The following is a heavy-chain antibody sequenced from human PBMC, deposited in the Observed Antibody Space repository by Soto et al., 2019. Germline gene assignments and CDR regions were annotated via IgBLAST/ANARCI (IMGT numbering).Heavy chain of an antibody. CDR3: AGGGVGYCSGGSCWNYGMDV. J-gene: IGHJ6*02. Sequence: SVKVSCKASGGTFSSYAISWVRQAPGQGLEWMGGIIPIFGTANYAQKFQGRVTITADESTSTAYMELSSLRSEDTAVYYCAGGGVGYCSGGSCWNYGMDVWGQGTTVTVSS. V-gene: IGHV1-69*13. CDR2: IIPIFGTA. CDR1: GGTFSSYA. D-gene: IGHD2-15*01.